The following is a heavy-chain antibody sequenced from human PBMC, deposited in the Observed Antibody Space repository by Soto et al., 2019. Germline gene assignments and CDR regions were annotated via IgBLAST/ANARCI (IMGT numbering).Heavy chain of an antibody. Sequence: QVHLVQSGAEVKKPGASVKVSCKASNETLTTYGISWVRQAPGQGLEWMGWVSGYSGHSSSAQEFQDRVIMTTDTSTNTAYMELRSLTSDDSAVYFCARDSSSSGYYSGMEVWCQGTTVSGSS. V-gene: IGHV1-18*01. CDR2: VSGYSGHS. D-gene: IGHD6-19*01. J-gene: IGHJ6*02. CDR1: NETLTTYG. CDR3: ARDSSSSGYYSGMEV.